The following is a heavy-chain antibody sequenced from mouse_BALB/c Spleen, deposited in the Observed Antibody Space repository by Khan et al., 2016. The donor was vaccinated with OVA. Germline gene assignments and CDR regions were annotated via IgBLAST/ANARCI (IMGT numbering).Heavy chain of an antibody. CDR2: IYPGSGST. V-gene: IGHV1-77*01. Sequence: QVQLQQSGPELVKPGASVKMSCKTSGYTFTDYVINWMKQRTGQGLEWIGEIYPGSGSTYYNEKFKDKATLTADKSSSTAYMQLSSLTSEDSAVYFCAKNYASWFAYWGQGTLVTVSA. CDR1: GYTFTDYV. J-gene: IGHJ3*01. CDR3: AKNYASWFAY. D-gene: IGHD1-1*02.